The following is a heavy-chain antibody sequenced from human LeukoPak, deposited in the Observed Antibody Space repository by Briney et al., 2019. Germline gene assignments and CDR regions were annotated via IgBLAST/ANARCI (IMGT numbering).Heavy chain of an antibody. CDR3: ARVGRSSWYTSWSEYFQH. CDR1: GFTFSDYY. D-gene: IGHD6-13*01. J-gene: IGHJ1*01. Sequence: GGSLRLSCAASGFTFSDYYMSWIRPAQGKGLGWVSYISSIGSTIYYADSVKGRFTISRDNAKNSLYLQMNSLRAEDTAVYYCARVGRSSWYTSWSEYFQHWGQGTLVTVSS. CDR2: ISSIGSTI. V-gene: IGHV3-11*01.